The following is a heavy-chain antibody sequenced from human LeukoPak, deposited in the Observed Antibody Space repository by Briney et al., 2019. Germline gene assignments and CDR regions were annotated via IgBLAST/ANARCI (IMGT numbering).Heavy chain of an antibody. Sequence: SETLSLTCAVSGGSISSGGYSWSWIRQPPGKGLEWIGYIYHSGSTYYNPSLKSRVTISVDRSKNQFSLKLSSVTAADTAVYYCARGSSWYNWSDPWGQGTLVTVSS. CDR3: ARGSSWYNWSDP. CDR2: IYHSGST. D-gene: IGHD6-13*01. CDR1: GGSISSGGYS. J-gene: IGHJ5*02. V-gene: IGHV4-30-2*01.